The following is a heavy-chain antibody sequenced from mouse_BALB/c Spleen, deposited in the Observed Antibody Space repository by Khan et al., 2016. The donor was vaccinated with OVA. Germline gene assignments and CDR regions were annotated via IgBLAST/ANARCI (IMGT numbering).Heavy chain of an antibody. V-gene: IGHV3-2*02. Sequence: EVQLQESGPSLVKPSQSLSLTCTVTGYSITTDYAWNWIRQFPGNKLEWMGYISYSGNTKYNPSLKSRISITRDTSKNQFILQLKSVTTEDTASYYCARVYGGDFDYWGQGTTLTVSS. CDR3: ARVYGGDFDY. J-gene: IGHJ2*01. CDR1: GYSITTDYA. D-gene: IGHD1-1*02. CDR2: ISYSGNT.